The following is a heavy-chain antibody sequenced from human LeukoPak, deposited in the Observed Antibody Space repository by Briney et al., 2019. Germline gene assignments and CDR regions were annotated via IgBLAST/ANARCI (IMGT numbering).Heavy chain of an antibody. CDR3: ARDPTGLIYDYVWGSGSDY. CDR1: GGTFSSYT. J-gene: IGHJ4*02. Sequence: SVKVSCKASGGTFSSYTISWVRQAPGQGLEWMGRIIPILGIANYAQKFQGRVTITADKSTSTAYMELSSLRSEDTAVYYCARDPTGLIYDYVWGSGSDYWGQGTLVTVSS. V-gene: IGHV1-69*04. CDR2: IIPILGIA. D-gene: IGHD3-16*01.